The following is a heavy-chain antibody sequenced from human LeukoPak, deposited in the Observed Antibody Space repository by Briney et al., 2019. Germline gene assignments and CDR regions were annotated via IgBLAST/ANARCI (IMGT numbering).Heavy chain of an antibody. D-gene: IGHD5-12*01. Sequence: SETLSLTCTVSGGSISSGNYYWSWIRPPAGLGLEWIGRIYISVGTDDSPYLKSRLTISIDTSKNQFYLRLSSVPAVDTAVYYCARVRRNSGNKYFDPWGQGTRVTVSS. J-gene: IGHJ5*02. CDR2: IYISVGT. CDR1: GGSISSGNYY. CDR3: ARVRRNSGNKYFDP. V-gene: IGHV4-61*02.